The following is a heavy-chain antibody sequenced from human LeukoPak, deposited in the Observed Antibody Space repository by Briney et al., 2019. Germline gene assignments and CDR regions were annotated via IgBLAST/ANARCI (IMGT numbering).Heavy chain of an antibody. J-gene: IGHJ4*02. V-gene: IGHV4-61*02. Sequence: SETLSLTCAVSGGSISSGGCYWSWIRQPAGRGLEWIGRIFTTGRTMYNPSLNSRVTISVDTSKNHFSLRLSSVTAADTAAYYCARGPCSGGSCYFAVFDYWGQGALVTVSS. CDR2: IFTTGRT. D-gene: IGHD2-15*01. CDR3: ARGPCSGGSCYFAVFDY. CDR1: GGSISSGGCY.